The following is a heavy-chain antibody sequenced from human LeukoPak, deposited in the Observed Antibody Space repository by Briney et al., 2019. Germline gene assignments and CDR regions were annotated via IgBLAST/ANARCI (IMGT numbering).Heavy chain of an antibody. V-gene: IGHV3-23*01. J-gene: IGHJ4*02. CDR3: AKTPCGADCYTTFDY. Sequence: PGGSLRLSCAASGFTFSSYAMSWVRQAPGKGLEWVSAISGSGGSTYYADSVKGRFTISRDNSKNTLYLQMNSLRAEDTAVYYCAKTPCGADCYTTFDYWGQGALVTVSS. CDR1: GFTFSSYA. D-gene: IGHD2-21*02. CDR2: ISGSGGST.